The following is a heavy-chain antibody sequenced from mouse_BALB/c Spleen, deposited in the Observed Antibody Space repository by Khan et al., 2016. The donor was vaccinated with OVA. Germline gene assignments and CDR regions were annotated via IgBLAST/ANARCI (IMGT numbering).Heavy chain of an antibody. CDR1: GFTFSDYY. CDR2: ISDGGSYT. J-gene: IGHJ3*01. D-gene: IGHD1-1*01. V-gene: IGHV5-4*02. Sequence: EVELVESGGGLVKPGGSLKLSCAASGFTFSDYYMYWVRQTPEKRLEWVATISDGGSYTYYPDSVKGRFTISRDNAKNNLYLQMSSLKSEDTAMXYCARGGYGTLAYWGQGTLVTVSA. CDR3: ARGGYGTLAY.